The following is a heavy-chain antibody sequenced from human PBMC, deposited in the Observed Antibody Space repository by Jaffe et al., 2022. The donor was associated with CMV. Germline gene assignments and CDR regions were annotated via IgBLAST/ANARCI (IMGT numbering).Heavy chain of an antibody. V-gene: IGHV4-34*01. D-gene: IGHD6-6*01. J-gene: IGHJ6*03. CDR1: GGSFSGYY. Sequence: QVQLQQWGAGLLKPSETLSLTCAVYGGSFSGYYWSWIRQPPGKGLEWIGEINHSGSTNYNPSLKSRVTISVDTSKNQFSLKLSSVTAADTAVYYCARRLLGQLVPIYYYYYYMDVWGKGTTVTVSS. CDR2: INHSGST. CDR3: ARRLLGQLVPIYYYYYYMDV.